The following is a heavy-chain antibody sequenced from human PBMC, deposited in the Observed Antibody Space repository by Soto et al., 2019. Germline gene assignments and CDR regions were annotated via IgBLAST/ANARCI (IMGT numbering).Heavy chain of an antibody. J-gene: IGHJ4*02. CDR1: GFTFSSYA. CDR3: ARMYLGYCSSTSCYAFDY. V-gene: IGHV3-23*01. Sequence: EVQLLESGGGLVQPGGSLRLSCAASGFTFSSYAMSWVRQAPGKGLEWVSAISGSGGSTYYADSVKGRSTISRDNSKNTLYRQMNSLRAEDTAVYYCARMYLGYCSSTSCYAFDYWGQGTLVTVSS. CDR2: ISGSGGST. D-gene: IGHD2-2*01.